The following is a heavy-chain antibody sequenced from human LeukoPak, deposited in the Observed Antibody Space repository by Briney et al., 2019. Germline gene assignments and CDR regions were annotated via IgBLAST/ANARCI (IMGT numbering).Heavy chain of an antibody. J-gene: IGHJ6*02. CDR1: GFTFSSYG. CDR3: ARDWDCSGGSCYSDYGMDV. V-gene: IGHV3-33*01. D-gene: IGHD2-15*01. Sequence: KPGRSLRLSCAASGFTFSSYGMHWVRQAPGKGLEWVAVIWYDGSNKYYADSVKGRFTISRDNSKNTLYLQMNSLRAEDTAVYYCARDWDCSGGSCYSDYGMDVWGQGTAVTVSS. CDR2: IWYDGSNK.